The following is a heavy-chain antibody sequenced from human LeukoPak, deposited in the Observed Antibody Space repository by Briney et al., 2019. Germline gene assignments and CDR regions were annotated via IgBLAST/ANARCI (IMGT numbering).Heavy chain of an antibody. D-gene: IGHD6-13*01. J-gene: IGHJ6*02. V-gene: IGHV4-30-4*01. CDR2: MYYSGST. Sequence: PSETLSLTCTVSVGSISSGDYSWSWRRQPPGKGLEWIGYMYYSGSTYYNTSIKSRVNISVDTSKNQFSLKLSSVTAADTAVYYCARHPYSSSSRYYYYGMDVWGQGTTVTVSS. CDR3: ARHPYSSSSRYYYYGMDV. CDR1: VGSISSGDYS.